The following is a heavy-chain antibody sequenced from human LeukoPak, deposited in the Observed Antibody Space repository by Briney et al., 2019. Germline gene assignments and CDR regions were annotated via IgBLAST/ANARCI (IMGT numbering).Heavy chain of an antibody. J-gene: IGHJ4*02. D-gene: IGHD3-10*01. Sequence: GGSLRLSCAASGFTFSSYAMSWVRQAPGKGLEWVPAISGSGGSTYYADSVKGRFTISRDNSKNTLYLQMNSLRAEDTAVYYCAPTYYYGSGSYRFGYWGQGTLVTVSS. V-gene: IGHV3-23*01. CDR1: GFTFSSYA. CDR2: ISGSGGST. CDR3: APTYYYGSGSYRFGY.